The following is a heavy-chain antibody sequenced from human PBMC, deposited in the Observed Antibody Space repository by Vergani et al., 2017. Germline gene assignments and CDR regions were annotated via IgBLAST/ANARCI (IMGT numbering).Heavy chain of an antibody. CDR2: INHSGST. CDR3: ARGMFIYGMDV. CDR1: GGSFSGYY. D-gene: IGHD3-10*02. V-gene: IGHV4-34*01. Sequence: QVQLQQWGAGPLKPSETLSLTCAVYGGSFSGYYWSWIRQPPGKGLEWIGEINHSGSTNYNPSLKSRVTISVDTSKNQFSLKLSSVTAADTAVYYCARGMFIYGMDVWGQGTTVTVSS. J-gene: IGHJ6*02.